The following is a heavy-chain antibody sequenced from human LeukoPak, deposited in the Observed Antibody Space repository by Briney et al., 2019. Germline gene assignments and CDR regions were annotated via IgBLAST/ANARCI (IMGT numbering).Heavy chain of an antibody. Sequence: SETLSLTCTVSGGSISRYYWSWIRRPPGKGLEWIGYIDDSGNTNYNPSLKSQVTISVDESKNQFSLKLSFVTAADTAMYYCARSDYHNSGSHTVFDAFDIWGQGTRVTVSS. CDR1: GGSISRYY. CDR3: ARSDYHNSGSHTVFDAFDI. CDR2: IDDSGNT. V-gene: IGHV4-59*01. J-gene: IGHJ3*02. D-gene: IGHD3-10*01.